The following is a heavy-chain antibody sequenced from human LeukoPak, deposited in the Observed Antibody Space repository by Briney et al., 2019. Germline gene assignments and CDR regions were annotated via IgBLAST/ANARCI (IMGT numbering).Heavy chain of an antibody. Sequence: GGSLRLSCAASGFTFDDYAMNWVRQAPGKGLEWVSGINWNGGSTGYADSVKGRFTISRDNAKNSLYLQMNSLRDEDMALYYCVKESSGWYGYFQHWGQGSLVTVSS. CDR2: INWNGGST. D-gene: IGHD6-19*01. V-gene: IGHV3-20*04. CDR1: GFTFDDYA. J-gene: IGHJ1*01. CDR3: VKESSGWYGYFQH.